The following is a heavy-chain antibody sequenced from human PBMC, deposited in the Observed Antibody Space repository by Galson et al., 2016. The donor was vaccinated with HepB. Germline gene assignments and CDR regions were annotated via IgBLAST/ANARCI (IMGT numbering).Heavy chain of an antibody. J-gene: IGHJ6*02. V-gene: IGHV4-30-4*08. CDR2: IHYSGST. CDR3: ARGNLVLVPSAILDCGVDV. CDR1: GGSLSSGDYY. D-gene: IGHD2-2*01. Sequence: TLSLTCTVSGGSLSSGDYYWAWMRQRPGKGLEWIGYIHYSGSTYSSPSLKSRLSISVDTSENQFSLELSSVTAADTAVYFCARGNLVLVPSAILDCGVDVWGQGTAVTVSS.